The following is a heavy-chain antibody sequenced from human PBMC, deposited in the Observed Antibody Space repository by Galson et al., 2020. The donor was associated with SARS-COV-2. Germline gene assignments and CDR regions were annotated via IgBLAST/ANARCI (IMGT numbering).Heavy chain of an antibody. D-gene: IGHD6-19*01. CDR2: ISSDGSNK. Sequence: GGSLRLSCAASGFTFSSYAMHWVRQAPGKGLEWVAVISSDGSNKYYADSVKGRFTISRDNSKNTLYLQMNSLRAEDTAVYYCASLPAVAGHTYYYYGMDVWGQGTTVTVSS. J-gene: IGHJ6*02. CDR3: ASLPAVAGHTYYYYGMDV. CDR1: GFTFSSYA. V-gene: IGHV3-30*04.